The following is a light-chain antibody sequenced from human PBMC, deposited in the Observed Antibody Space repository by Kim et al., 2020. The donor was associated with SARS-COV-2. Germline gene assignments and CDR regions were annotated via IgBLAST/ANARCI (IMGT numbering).Light chain of an antibody. Sequence: GQSITISCTGTSSDVGGYNYVFWYQQHPGKAPKLMIYDVSNRPSGVSNRFSGSKSGNTASLTISGLQAEDEADYYCSSYTSSSTLVFGGGTQLTVL. CDR1: SSDVGGYNY. CDR3: SSYTSSSTLV. J-gene: IGLJ3*02. CDR2: DVS. V-gene: IGLV2-14*03.